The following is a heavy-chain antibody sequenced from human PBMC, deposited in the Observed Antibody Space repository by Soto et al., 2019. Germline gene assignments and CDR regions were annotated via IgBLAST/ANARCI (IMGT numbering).Heavy chain of an antibody. CDR2: IYYSGST. J-gene: IGHJ5*02. V-gene: IGHV4-61*01. CDR1: GGSVSSGSYY. Sequence: SETLSLTCTVSGGSVSSGSYYWSWIRQPPGKRLEWIAYIYYSGSTDYNPSLKSRVTISVDTPRNQFSLKLSSVTAADTAVYYCARGLDSSSWYRFDPWGQGTLVTVSS. CDR3: ARGLDSSSWYRFDP. D-gene: IGHD6-13*01.